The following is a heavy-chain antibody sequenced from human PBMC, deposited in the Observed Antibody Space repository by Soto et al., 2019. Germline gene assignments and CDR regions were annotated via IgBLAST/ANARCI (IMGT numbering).Heavy chain of an antibody. CDR2: INPNIGGT. Sequence: QVQLVQSGAEVKKPGASVKVSCKASGYIFTDNYLHWVRQAPGQGLEWMGWINPNIGGTNYAQKFQGRVTMTMDTSFSTVYMELSSLKSDDTAVYYCTRGGGGYFDYWGRGTLVTVSS. CDR1: GYIFTDNY. V-gene: IGHV1-2*02. J-gene: IGHJ4*02. D-gene: IGHD3-10*01. CDR3: TRGGGGYFDY.